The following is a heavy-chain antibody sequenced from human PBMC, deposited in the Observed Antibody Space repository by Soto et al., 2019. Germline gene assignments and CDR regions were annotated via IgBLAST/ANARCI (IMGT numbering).Heavy chain of an antibody. CDR1: GFTFSSYG. V-gene: IGHV3-30*03. CDR3: ARFKIAARIHFDS. CDR2: ISYDGSNK. J-gene: IGHJ4*02. Sequence: GGSLRLSCAASGFTFSSYGMHWVRQAPGKGLEWVAVISYDGSNKYYADSVKGRFTISRDNSKNTLYLQMSGLRREDTAIYYCARFKIAARIHFDSWGQGTLVTVSS. D-gene: IGHD6-6*01.